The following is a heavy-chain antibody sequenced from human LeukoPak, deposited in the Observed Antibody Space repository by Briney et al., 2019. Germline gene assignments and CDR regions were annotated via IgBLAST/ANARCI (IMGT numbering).Heavy chain of an antibody. Sequence: SSETLSLTCAVYGGSFSGYYWSWIRQPPGKGLEWIGEINHSGSTNYNPSLKSRVTISVDTSKNQFSLKLSSVAAADTAVYYCARGRASYYYDSSGYLYYFDYWGQGTLVTASS. CDR3: ARGRASYYYDSSGYLYYFDY. D-gene: IGHD3-22*01. CDR2: INHSGST. J-gene: IGHJ4*02. V-gene: IGHV4-34*01. CDR1: GGSFSGYY.